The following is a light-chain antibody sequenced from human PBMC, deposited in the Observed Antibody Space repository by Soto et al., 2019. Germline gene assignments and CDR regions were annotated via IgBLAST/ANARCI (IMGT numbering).Light chain of an antibody. CDR2: DAS. CDR3: QNYNNLAMT. J-gene: IGKJ3*01. V-gene: IGKV1-27*01. CDR1: QDINKY. Sequence: DIQLTQSPPSLSASIGDRVTITCRARQDINKYLAWYQQKPGKVPNLLIYDASTLQSGVPSRFSGSGSGTDFTLTISILQPEDVATYYCQNYNNLAMTFGPGTKVDVK.